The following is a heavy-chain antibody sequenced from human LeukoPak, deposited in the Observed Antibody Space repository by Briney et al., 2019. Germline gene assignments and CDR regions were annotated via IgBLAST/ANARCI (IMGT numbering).Heavy chain of an antibody. CDR3: AKEGQYYYDSSGYYLTYFDY. CDR1: GFTFSSYA. V-gene: IGHV3-23*01. CDR2: ISGSGGST. D-gene: IGHD3-22*01. J-gene: IGHJ4*02. Sequence: GGSLRLSRAASGFTFSSYAMSWVRQAPGKGLEWVSAISGSGGSTYYADSVKGRFTISRDNSKNTLYLQMNSLRAEDTAVYYCAKEGQYYYDSSGYYLTYFDYWGQGTLVTVSS.